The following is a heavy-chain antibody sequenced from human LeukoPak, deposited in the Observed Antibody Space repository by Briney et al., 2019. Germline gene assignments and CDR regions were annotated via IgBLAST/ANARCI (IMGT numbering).Heavy chain of an antibody. D-gene: IGHD3-10*01. CDR1: GFTFSGSA. Sequence: GGSLRLSCAASGFTFSGSAMHWVRQASGKGLEWVGRIRSKANSYVTAYAASVKGRFTISRDDSKNTAYLQMNSLKTEDTAVYYCTRHHLWFGELSGWGYYYYYMDVWGKGTTVTVSS. V-gene: IGHV3-73*01. CDR3: TRHHLWFGELSGWGYYYYYMDV. J-gene: IGHJ6*03. CDR2: IRSKANSYVT.